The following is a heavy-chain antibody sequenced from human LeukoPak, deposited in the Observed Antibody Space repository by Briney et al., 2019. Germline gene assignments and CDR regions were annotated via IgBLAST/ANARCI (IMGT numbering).Heavy chain of an antibody. V-gene: IGHV1-46*01. CDR3: ARTRASGITMIVVGDAFDI. CDR2: INPSGGST. CDR1: GYTFTSYY. D-gene: IGHD3-22*01. J-gene: IGHJ3*02. Sequence: ASVKVSCKASGYTFTSYYMHWVRQAPGQGLEWMGIINPSGGSTSYAQKFQGRVTMTRDMSTSTVYMELSSLRSEDTAVYYCARTRASGITMIVVGDAFDIWGQGTMVTVSS.